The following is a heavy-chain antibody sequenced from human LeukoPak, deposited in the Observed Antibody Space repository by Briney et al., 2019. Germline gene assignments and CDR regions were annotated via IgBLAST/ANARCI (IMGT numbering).Heavy chain of an antibody. CDR1: GGSISSSSYY. CDR3: ARAFWLLFPNWFDP. V-gene: IGHV4-39*07. D-gene: IGHD2-21*02. Sequence: SETLSLTCTVSGGSISSSSYYWGWIRQPPGKGLEWIGSIYYSGSTYYNPFLKSRVTISVDTSKNQFSLKLSSVTAADTAVYYCARAFWLLFPNWFDPWGQGTLVTVSS. CDR2: IYYSGST. J-gene: IGHJ5*02.